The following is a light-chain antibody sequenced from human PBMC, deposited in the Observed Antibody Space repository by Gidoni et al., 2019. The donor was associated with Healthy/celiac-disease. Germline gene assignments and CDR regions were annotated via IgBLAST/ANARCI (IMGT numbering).Light chain of an antibody. CDR1: SSDVGGYNY. J-gene: IGLJ1*01. Sequence: QSALTQPASVSGSPGQSITISCTGTSSDVGGYNYVSWYQQHPGKAPKLMIYEVSNRPSGVSNRFSGSKSGNTASLTISGLQAEDEADYYCSSYTSSSTRPHFGTGTKVTVL. CDR3: SSYTSSSTRPH. CDR2: EVS. V-gene: IGLV2-14*01.